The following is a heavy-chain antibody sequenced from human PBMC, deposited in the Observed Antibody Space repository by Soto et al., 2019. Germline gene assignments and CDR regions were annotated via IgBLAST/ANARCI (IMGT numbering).Heavy chain of an antibody. D-gene: IGHD5-12*01. CDR3: ARGRRSTTYYYYYYMDV. Sequence: SETLSLTCAVYGGSFSGYYWSWIRQPPGKGLERIGEINHSGSTNYNPSLKSRVTISVDTSKNQFSLKLISLTAADTAVYYCARGRRSTTYYYYYYMDVWGKGTTVTVSS. CDR2: INHSGST. J-gene: IGHJ6*03. CDR1: GGSFSGYY. V-gene: IGHV4-34*01.